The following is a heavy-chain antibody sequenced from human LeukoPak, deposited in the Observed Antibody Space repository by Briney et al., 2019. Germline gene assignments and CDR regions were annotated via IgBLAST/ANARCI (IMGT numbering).Heavy chain of an antibody. V-gene: IGHV1-8*03. D-gene: IGHD3-16*01. CDR3: GRRTMITPYLAGYFDL. CDR2: MNPNSGNT. Sequence: ASVKVSCKASGYTFTSYHINWVRQATGQGLEWMGWMNPNSGNTGYAQKFQGRATITRNTSISTAYMELSSLRSEDTAVYYWGRRTMITPYLAGYFDLWGRGTLVTVSS. J-gene: IGHJ2*01. CDR1: GYTFTSYH.